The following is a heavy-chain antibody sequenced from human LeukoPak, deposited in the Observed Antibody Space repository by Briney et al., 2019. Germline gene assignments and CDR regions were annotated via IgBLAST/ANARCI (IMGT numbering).Heavy chain of an antibody. CDR3: ARGPLDGGSAAGDDY. V-gene: IGHV1-69*13. CDR1: GGTFSSYA. J-gene: IGHJ4*02. CDR2: IIPIFGTA. D-gene: IGHD6-13*01. Sequence: RASVKVSCKASGGTFSSYAISWVRQAPGQGLEWMGGIIPIFGTANYAQKFQGRITITADESTSTAYMELSSLRSEDTAVYYCARGPLDGGSAAGDDYWGQGTLVTVSS.